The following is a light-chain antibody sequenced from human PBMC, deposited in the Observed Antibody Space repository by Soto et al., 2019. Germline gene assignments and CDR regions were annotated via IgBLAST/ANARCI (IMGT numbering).Light chain of an antibody. Sequence: IVMTQSPGTLSLSPGERATLSCMASQSVSISYLAWYQQRPGQTPRLLIYGASGRATGIPGRFSGSGSGTDFTLTIKRLEPEDFAVYYCQQYDSSPPFALTVGEGTEVEIK. CDR2: GAS. CDR3: QQYDSSPPFALT. V-gene: IGKV3-20*01. CDR1: QSVSISY. J-gene: IGKJ4*01.